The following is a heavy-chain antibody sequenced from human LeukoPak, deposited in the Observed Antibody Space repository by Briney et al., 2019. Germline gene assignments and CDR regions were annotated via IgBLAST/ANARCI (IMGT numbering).Heavy chain of an antibody. Sequence: GGSQRLPCAASGFTFSSYWVRWVRQATGKGLEWVGNINQDGSAKDYGGSVEGRFTISRDNAKNTLYLQMNSLRAEDTAVYYCAKFHDTDYYYGMDVWGQGTTVTVSS. J-gene: IGHJ6*02. V-gene: IGHV3-7*03. CDR2: INQDGSAK. CDR3: AKFHDTDYYYGMDV. D-gene: IGHD1-1*01. CDR1: GFTFSSYW.